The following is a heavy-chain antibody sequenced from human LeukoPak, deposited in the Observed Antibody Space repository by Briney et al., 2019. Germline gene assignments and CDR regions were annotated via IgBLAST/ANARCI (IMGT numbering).Heavy chain of an antibody. CDR1: GYTFTGYY. V-gene: IGHV1-2*02. CDR3: ARDIAAAGTVDGIDY. CDR2: INPNSGGT. J-gene: IGHJ4*02. Sequence: ASVKVSCKASGYTFTGYYMHWVRQAPGQGLEWMGWINPNSGGTNYAQKFQGRVTMTRDTSISTAYMELSRLRSDDTAVYYCARDIAAAGTVDGIDYWGQGTLVTVSS. D-gene: IGHD6-13*01.